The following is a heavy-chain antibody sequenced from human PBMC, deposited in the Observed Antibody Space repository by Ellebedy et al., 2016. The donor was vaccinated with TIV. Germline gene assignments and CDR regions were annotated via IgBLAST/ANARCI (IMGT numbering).Heavy chain of an antibody. D-gene: IGHD3-10*01. CDR3: ARSHFGPGTSYGMDV. V-gene: IGHV3-7*03. J-gene: IGHJ6*02. CDR2: IKQDGSEK. CDR1: GLIFNNYW. Sequence: GESLKISCAASGLIFNNYWMSWVRQAPGKGLEWVANIKQDGSEKYCVDSVRGRFTISRENAKNSLYLQMNSLRAEDTAVYYCARSHFGPGTSYGMDVWGQGTTVTVSS.